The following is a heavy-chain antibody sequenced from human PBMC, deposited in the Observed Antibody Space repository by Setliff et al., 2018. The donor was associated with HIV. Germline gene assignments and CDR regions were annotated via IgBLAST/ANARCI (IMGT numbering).Heavy chain of an antibody. V-gene: IGHV3-48*01. D-gene: IGHD3-22*01. CDR2: ISSVSGSTI. Sequence: LRLSCAASGFTFSRYSMNWVRQAPGKGLEWVSYISSVSGSTIYYADSVKGRFTISRDNAKNSMFLQMNSLRAEDTAVYYCARTNNNYYYDTSDYFAGYYFDSWGQGTLVTVSS. CDR1: GFTFSRYS. J-gene: IGHJ4*02. CDR3: ARTNNNYYYDTSDYFAGYYFDS.